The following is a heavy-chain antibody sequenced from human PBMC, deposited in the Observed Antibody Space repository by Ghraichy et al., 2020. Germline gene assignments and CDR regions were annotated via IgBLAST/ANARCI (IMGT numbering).Heavy chain of an antibody. CDR1: GFTFSSYN. Sequence: GESLNISCAASGFTFSSYNMNWVRQAPGKGLEWVSSISSSSSYIYYADSVKGRFTISRDNAKNSLYLQMNSLRAEDTAVYYCASGIAADDAFDIWGQGTMVTVSS. D-gene: IGHD6-13*01. CDR2: ISSSSSYI. J-gene: IGHJ3*02. CDR3: ASGIAADDAFDI. V-gene: IGHV3-21*01.